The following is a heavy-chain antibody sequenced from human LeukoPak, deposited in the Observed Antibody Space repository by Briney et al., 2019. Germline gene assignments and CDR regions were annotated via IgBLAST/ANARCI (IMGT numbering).Heavy chain of an antibody. V-gene: IGHV1-8*01. CDR2: MNPNSGNT. CDR3: ARATTWGDANWFDP. CDR1: GYTFTTYD. J-gene: IGHJ5*02. D-gene: IGHD1-1*01. Sequence: ASVKVSCKASGYTFTTYDVNWVRQATGQGLEWMGWMNPNSGNTGYAQKFQGRVTMTRDTSTSTVYMELSSLRSEDTAVYYCARATTWGDANWFDPWGQGTLVTVSS.